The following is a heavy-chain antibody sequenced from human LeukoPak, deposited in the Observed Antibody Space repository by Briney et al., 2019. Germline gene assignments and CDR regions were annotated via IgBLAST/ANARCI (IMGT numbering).Heavy chain of an antibody. V-gene: IGHV1-18*01. D-gene: IGHD6-19*01. Sequence: ASVKVSCKASGYTFTSYGISWVRQAPGQGLEWMGWISAYNGNTNYAQKLQGRVTMTTDTSTSTAYMELRSLRSDDTAVYYCAREMGSGYSGGVDAFDIWGQGTMVTVSS. J-gene: IGHJ3*02. CDR3: AREMGSGYSGGVDAFDI. CDR2: ISAYNGNT. CDR1: GYTFTSYG.